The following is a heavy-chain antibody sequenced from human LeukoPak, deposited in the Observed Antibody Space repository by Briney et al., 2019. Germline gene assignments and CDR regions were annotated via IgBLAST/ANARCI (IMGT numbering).Heavy chain of an antibody. V-gene: IGHV3-30*18. CDR3: AKEIPYYYYGLDV. CDR1: GFTFSVYG. CDR2: ISYDASKK. D-gene: IGHD2-2*02. J-gene: IGHJ6*02. Sequence: PGRSLRLSCAASGFTFSVYGMHWVRQAPGKGLEWVAVISYDASKKYYGDSVKGRFTISRDNSKNTLHLQMSSLRPEDTAVYYCAKEIPYYYYGLDVWGQGTTVTVSS.